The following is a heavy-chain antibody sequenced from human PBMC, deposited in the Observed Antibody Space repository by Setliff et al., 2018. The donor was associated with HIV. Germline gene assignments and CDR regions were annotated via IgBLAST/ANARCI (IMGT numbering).Heavy chain of an antibody. D-gene: IGHD1-26*01. CDR2: ISAGGGST. CDR3: ATDCAVVGGTGSLDS. CDR1: GFTFSTYA. Sequence: GGSLRLSCAVSGFTFSTYAMSWVRQAPGKGLEWVSTISAGGGSTYYADSVKGRFTISRDNSKNTLYPQMNSLRAEDTAVYYCATDCAVVGGTGSLDSWGQGTLVTVSS. V-gene: IGHV3-23*01. J-gene: IGHJ4*02.